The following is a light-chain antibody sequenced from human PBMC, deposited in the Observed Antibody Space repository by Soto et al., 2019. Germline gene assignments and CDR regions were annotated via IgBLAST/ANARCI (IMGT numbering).Light chain of an antibody. CDR2: EAI. CDR3: ASYTGNNAWL. J-gene: IGLJ2*01. CDR1: NSDLPNYNS. V-gene: IGLV2-14*01. Sequence: QSVLTQPASVSGSPGQSITISCTGTNSDLPNYNSDSCYQHHPGKAPKLILFEAIKRPSGISNRFSGSKSDTTASLTISGLPADDEGDYYGASYTGNNAWLFGGGTKLTVL.